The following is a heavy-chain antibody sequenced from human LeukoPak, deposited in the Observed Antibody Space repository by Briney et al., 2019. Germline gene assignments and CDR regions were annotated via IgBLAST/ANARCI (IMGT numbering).Heavy chain of an antibody. CDR1: GFTFSSYD. CDR2: ISSSGSTI. D-gene: IGHD1-26*01. CDR3: AKYELGATGVDY. V-gene: IGHV3-48*03. J-gene: IGHJ4*02. Sequence: PGGSLRLSCAASGFTFSSYDMNWVRQAPGKGLEWVSYISSSGSTIYYADSVKGRFTISRDNSKNTLYLQMNSLRAEDTALYYCAKYELGATGVDYWGQGTLVTVSS.